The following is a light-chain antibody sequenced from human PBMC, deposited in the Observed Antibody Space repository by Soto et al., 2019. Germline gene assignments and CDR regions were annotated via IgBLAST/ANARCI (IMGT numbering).Light chain of an antibody. CDR2: GAS. J-gene: IGKJ1*01. CDR1: QSVSSN. CDR3: QQYNKWLWT. V-gene: IGKV3-15*01. Sequence: EIVMTQAPATLSVSPGERATLSCRASQSVSSNLAWYQQKPGQTPRLLIYGASTRATGTPARFSGSGSGTEFILTNSSLQSEDFATYYCQQYNKWLWTFGQGTKVEI.